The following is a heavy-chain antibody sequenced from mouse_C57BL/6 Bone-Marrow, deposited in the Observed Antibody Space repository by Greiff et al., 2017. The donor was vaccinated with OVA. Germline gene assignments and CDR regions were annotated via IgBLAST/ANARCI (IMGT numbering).Heavy chain of an antibody. CDR1: GFNIKDDY. Sequence: EVQLQQSGAELVRPGASVKLSCTASGFNIKDDYMHWVKQRPEQGLEWIGWIDPENGDTEYASKFQGKATITADTSSNTAYLQLSILTSEDTAVYYCTTQTAQATWFAYWGQGTLVTVSA. V-gene: IGHV14-4*01. CDR3: TTQTAQATWFAY. J-gene: IGHJ3*01. CDR2: IDPENGDT. D-gene: IGHD3-2*02.